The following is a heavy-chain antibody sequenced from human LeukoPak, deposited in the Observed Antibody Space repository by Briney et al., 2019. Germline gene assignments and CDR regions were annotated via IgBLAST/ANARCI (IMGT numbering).Heavy chain of an antibody. J-gene: IGHJ4*02. V-gene: IGHV3-20*04. D-gene: IGHD6-19*01. Sequence: PGGSLRLSCAASGLTFDDYGMSWVRQAPGKGLECVSGINWNGGSTGYADSVKGRFTISRDNAQNSLYLQMNSLRAEDTALYYCARDSSGWSHPFDYWGQGTLVTVSS. CDR3: ARDSSGWSHPFDY. CDR2: INWNGGST. CDR1: GLTFDDYG.